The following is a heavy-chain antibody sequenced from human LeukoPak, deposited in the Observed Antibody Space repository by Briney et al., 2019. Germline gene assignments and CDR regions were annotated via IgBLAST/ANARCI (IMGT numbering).Heavy chain of an antibody. CDR3: ARGPLGYCSSTSCYAEGYYYYYYMDV. Sequence: SETLSLTCAVYGGSFSGYYWSWIRQPPGKGLEWIGEINHSGSTNYNPSLKSRVTTSVDTSKNQFSLKLSSVTAADTAVYYCARGPLGYCSSTSCYAEGYYYYYYMDVWGKGTTVTVSS. CDR1: GGSFSGYY. CDR2: INHSGST. D-gene: IGHD2-2*01. J-gene: IGHJ6*03. V-gene: IGHV4-34*01.